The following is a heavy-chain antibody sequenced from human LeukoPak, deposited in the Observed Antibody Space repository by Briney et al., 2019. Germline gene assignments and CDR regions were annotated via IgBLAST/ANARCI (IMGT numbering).Heavy chain of an antibody. D-gene: IGHD6-13*01. Sequence: SETLSLTCTVSGGSISSYYWSWIRQPPGKGLEWIGYIYYSGSTYSNPSLKSRVTISVDTSKNQFSLKLSSVTAADTAVYYCASLIAAAPFDYWGQGTLVTVSS. CDR2: IYYSGST. V-gene: IGHV4-59*04. CDR1: GGSISSYY. J-gene: IGHJ4*02. CDR3: ASLIAAAPFDY.